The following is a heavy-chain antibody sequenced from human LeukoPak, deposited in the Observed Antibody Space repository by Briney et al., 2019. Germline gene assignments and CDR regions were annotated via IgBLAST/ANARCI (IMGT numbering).Heavy chain of an antibody. CDR1: GFTFSSYS. Sequence: GGSLRLSCAASGFTFSSYSMNWVRQAPGKGLEWVSSISSSSSYIYYADSVKGRFTISRDNAKNSLYLQMNSLRAEDTAVYYCARAEPYYDFWSGPSGFQFDYWGQGTLVTVSS. J-gene: IGHJ4*02. CDR3: ARAEPYYDFWSGPSGFQFDY. CDR2: ISSSSSYI. V-gene: IGHV3-21*01. D-gene: IGHD3-3*01.